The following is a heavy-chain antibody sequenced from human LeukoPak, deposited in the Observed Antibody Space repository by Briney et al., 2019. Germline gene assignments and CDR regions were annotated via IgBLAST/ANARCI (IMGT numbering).Heavy chain of an antibody. Sequence: PSETLSLTCAVYGGTFSGYYWSWIRQPPGKRLEWVGESNDSGGTNYNPSLKSRVTISADKSKNQVSLKLTSVTAADTAVYYCARVDYGDYSKDFDYWGQGTLVTVSS. CDR1: GGTFSGYY. J-gene: IGHJ4*02. CDR2: SNDSGGT. CDR3: ARVDYGDYSKDFDY. V-gene: IGHV4-34*01. D-gene: IGHD4-17*01.